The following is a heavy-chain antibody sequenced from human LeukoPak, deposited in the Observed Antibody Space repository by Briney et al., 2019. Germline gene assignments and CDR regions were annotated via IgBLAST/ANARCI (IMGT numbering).Heavy chain of an antibody. D-gene: IGHD3-10*01. CDR3: AREGGIVRFDP. V-gene: IGHV1-69*05. CDR1: GYTFTSYA. J-gene: IGHJ5*02. Sequence: GASVKVSCKASGYTFTSYAISWVRQAPGQGLGWMGGIIPIFGTANYAQKFQGRVTITTDESTSTAYMELSSLRSEDTAVYYCAREGGIVRFDPWGQGTLVTVSS. CDR2: IIPIFGTA.